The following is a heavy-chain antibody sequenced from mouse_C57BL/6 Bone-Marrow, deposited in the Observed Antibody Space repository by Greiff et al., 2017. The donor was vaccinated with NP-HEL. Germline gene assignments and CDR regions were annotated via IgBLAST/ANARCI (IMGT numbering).Heavy chain of an antibody. CDR2: INPSTGGT. CDR1: GYSFTGYY. J-gene: IGHJ3*01. CDR3: ARRGYYGSRRGFAY. V-gene: IGHV1-42*01. Sequence: EVQLQQSGPELVKPGASVKISCKASGYSFTGYYMNWVKQSPEKSLEWIGEINPSTGGTTYKQKFKAKATLTVDKSSSTAYMQLKSLTSEDSAVYYCARRGYYGSRRGFAYWGQGTLVTVSA. D-gene: IGHD1-1*01.